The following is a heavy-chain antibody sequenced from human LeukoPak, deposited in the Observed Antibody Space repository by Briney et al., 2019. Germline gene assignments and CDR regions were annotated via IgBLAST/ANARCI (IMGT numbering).Heavy chain of an antibody. V-gene: IGHV4-39*01. CDR3: ARPYSSSSGQDY. CDR2: IYYSGST. D-gene: IGHD6-6*01. CDR1: GGSISSSSYY. J-gene: IGHJ4*02. Sequence: SETLSLTCTVSGGSISSSSYYWGWIRQPPGKGLEWIGSIYYSGSTYYNPSLKSRVTLSVDTSKNQFSLKLSSVTAADTAVYYCARPYSSSSGQDYWGQGTLVTVSS.